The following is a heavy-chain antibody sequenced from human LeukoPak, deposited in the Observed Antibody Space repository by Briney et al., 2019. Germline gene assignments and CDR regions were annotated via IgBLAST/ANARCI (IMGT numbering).Heavy chain of an antibody. CDR2: ISHSGST. CDR1: GGSFSGYY. Sequence: PSETLSLTCAVYGGSFSGYYWSWIRQPPGTGLEWIGEISHSGSTNYNPSLKSLVTISVDTSKNQFSLKLSSVTAADTAVYYCARGSGSYSYEDYWGQGTLVTVSS. J-gene: IGHJ4*02. CDR3: ARGSGSYSYEDY. D-gene: IGHD1-26*01. V-gene: IGHV4-34*01.